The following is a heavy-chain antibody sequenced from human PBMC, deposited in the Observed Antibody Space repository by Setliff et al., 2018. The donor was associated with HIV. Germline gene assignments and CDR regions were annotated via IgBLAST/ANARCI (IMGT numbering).Heavy chain of an antibody. Sequence: GASVKVSCKASGGTFSSYAISWVRQAPGQGLEWMGGIIPIFGTANYAQKFQGRVTITADESTSTAYMELSSLRSGDTAVYYCARVGQQLALDYWGQGTLVTVSS. CDR2: IIPIFGTA. CDR3: ARVGQQLALDY. CDR1: GGTFSSYA. J-gene: IGHJ4*02. V-gene: IGHV1-69*13. D-gene: IGHD6-13*01.